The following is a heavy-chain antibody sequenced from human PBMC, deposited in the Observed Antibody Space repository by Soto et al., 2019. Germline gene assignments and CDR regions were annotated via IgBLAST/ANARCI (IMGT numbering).Heavy chain of an antibody. V-gene: IGHV3-30*18. J-gene: IGHJ4*02. CDR3: AKDLPPYCSGGSCYSGDY. Sequence: GGSLRLSCAASGFTFSSYGMHWVRQAPGKGLEWVAVISYDGSNKYYADSVKGRFTISRDNSKNTLYLQMNSLRAEDTAVYYCAKDLPPYCSGGSCYSGDYWGQGTLVTVSS. CDR1: GFTFSSYG. CDR2: ISYDGSNK. D-gene: IGHD2-15*01.